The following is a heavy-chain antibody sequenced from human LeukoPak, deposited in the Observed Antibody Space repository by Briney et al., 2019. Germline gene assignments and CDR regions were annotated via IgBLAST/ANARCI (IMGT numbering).Heavy chain of an antibody. V-gene: IGHV3-53*01. J-gene: IGHJ4*02. CDR2: IYSGGST. D-gene: IGHD3-22*01. Sequence: GGSLRLSCAASGCTISSNYRSWIRQAPGKGLEWVSVIYSGGSTYYADSVKGRFTISRDNSKNKLYLKMSSLRAADTAVYYCARDRYYDSSGKITDYWGQGSLVTVSS. CDR3: ARDRYYDSSGKITDY. CDR1: GCTISSNY.